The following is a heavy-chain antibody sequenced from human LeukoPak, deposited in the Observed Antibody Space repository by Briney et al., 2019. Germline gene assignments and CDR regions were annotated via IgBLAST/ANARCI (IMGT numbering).Heavy chain of an antibody. CDR2: IYYSGST. J-gene: IGHJ4*02. CDR3: ARLNRGIAAYGY. D-gene: IGHD6-13*01. CDR1: GGSISSSSYY. V-gene: IGHV4-39*01. Sequence: PSETPSLTCTVSGGSISSSSYYWGWIRQPPGKGLEWIGSIYYSGSTYYNPSLKSRVTISVDTSKNQFSLKLSSVTAADTAVYYCARLNRGIAAYGYWGQGTLVTVSS.